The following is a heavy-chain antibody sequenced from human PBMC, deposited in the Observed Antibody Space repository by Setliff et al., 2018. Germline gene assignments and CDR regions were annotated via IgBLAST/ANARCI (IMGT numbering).Heavy chain of an antibody. CDR3: ATLTGDRGVDY. CDR2: IYYRGST. D-gene: IGHD7-27*01. V-gene: IGHV4-59*04. CDR1: GGSISSYY. J-gene: IGHJ4*02. Sequence: PSETLSLTCTVSGGSISSYYWSWIRQPPGRGLEWIGYIYYRGSTSYNSSLKSRVSISVDTSKNQFSLNLNSVTAADTAVYYCATLTGDRGVDYWGQGRLVTVSS.